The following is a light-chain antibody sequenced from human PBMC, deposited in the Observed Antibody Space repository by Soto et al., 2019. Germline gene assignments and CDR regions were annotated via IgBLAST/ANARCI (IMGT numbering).Light chain of an antibody. J-gene: IGKJ1*01. Sequence: VMTQSPAILSVSPGERATLSCMASQSISSNLAWYQQKPGQAPRLLIYGASTRATDIPARFSGSGSGTEFTLTISSLQSEDFAVYYCQKYNNWPLTFGQGTKVDIK. CDR3: QKYNNWPLT. CDR1: QSISSN. V-gene: IGKV3-15*01. CDR2: GAS.